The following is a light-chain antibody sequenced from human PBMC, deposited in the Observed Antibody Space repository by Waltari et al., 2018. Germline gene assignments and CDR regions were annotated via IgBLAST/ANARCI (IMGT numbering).Light chain of an antibody. CDR2: DVI. Sequence: QSALIQPRSVSRSPGQSVIISCAGSSSDVGAYDYVSWYQHHPGKAPTLIIYDVIERPSGVPDRFSGSKSGNTASLTISGLQAEDEADYYCCSFAGNHANYVFGTGTKLTVL. J-gene: IGLJ1*01. V-gene: IGLV2-11*01. CDR1: SSDVGAYDY. CDR3: CSFAGNHANYV.